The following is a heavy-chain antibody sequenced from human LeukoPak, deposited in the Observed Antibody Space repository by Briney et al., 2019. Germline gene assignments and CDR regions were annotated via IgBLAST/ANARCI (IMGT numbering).Heavy chain of an antibody. CDR3: AREVNSSGCSP. CDR1: GGSISSYY. J-gene: IGHJ5*02. V-gene: IGHV4-59*12. Sequence: SETLSLTCTVSGGSISSYYWSWIRQPPGKGLEWIGYIYYSGSTNYNPSLKSRVTISVDTSKNQFSLKLSSVTAADTAVYYCAREVNSSGCSPWGQGTLVTVSS. D-gene: IGHD6-19*01. CDR2: IYYSGST.